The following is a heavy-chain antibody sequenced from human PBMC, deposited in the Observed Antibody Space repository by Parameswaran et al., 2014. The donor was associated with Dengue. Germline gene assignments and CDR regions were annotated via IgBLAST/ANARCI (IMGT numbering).Heavy chain of an antibody. D-gene: IGHD6-19*01. J-gene: IGHJ4*02. V-gene: IGHV5-51*01. Sequence: LRLSCKGSGYSFTSYWIGWVRQMPGKGLEWMGIIYPGDSDTRYSPSFQGQVTISADKSISTAYLQWSSLKASDTAMYYCARRVAVAGTSDYWGQGTLVTVSS. CDR3: ARRVAVAGTSDY. CDR2: IYPGDSDT. CDR1: GYSFTSYW.